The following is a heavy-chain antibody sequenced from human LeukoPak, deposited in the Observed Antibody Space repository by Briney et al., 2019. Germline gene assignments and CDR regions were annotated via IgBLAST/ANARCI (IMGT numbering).Heavy chain of an antibody. D-gene: IGHD3-9*01. Sequence: PGVSLRLSCAASGFTFSSYAMSWVRQAPGKGLEWVSAISGSGRSTYYADSVKGRFTISRDNSKNTLYLQMNSLRAEDTAVYYCAKLRGYDILTGYSDYWGQGTLVTVSS. J-gene: IGHJ4*02. CDR3: AKLRGYDILTGYSDY. CDR1: GFTFSSYA. CDR2: ISGSGRST. V-gene: IGHV3-23*01.